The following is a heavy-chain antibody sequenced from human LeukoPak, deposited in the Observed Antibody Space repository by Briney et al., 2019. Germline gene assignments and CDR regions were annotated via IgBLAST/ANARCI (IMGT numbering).Heavy chain of an antibody. V-gene: IGHV4-59*01. Sequence: PSETLSLTCTVSGGSISSYYWSWIRQPPWKGLEWIGYIYYSGSTNYNPSLKSRLTLSVDMSKRQFSLKLNSVTAADTAVYYCARDLGPSRGFDYWGRGTLVTVSS. CDR3: ARDLGPSRGFDY. CDR1: GGSISSYY. J-gene: IGHJ4*02. CDR2: IYYSGST. D-gene: IGHD3-10*01.